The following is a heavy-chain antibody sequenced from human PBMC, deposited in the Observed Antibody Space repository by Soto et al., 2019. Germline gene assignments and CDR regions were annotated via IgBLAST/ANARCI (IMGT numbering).Heavy chain of an antibody. V-gene: IGHV5-51*01. Sequence: PGESLKISCKGSGYSFNTYWIAWVRQKSGKGLEWMGIIYPADSDARYSPSFQGQVTFSVDKSITTAYLRWSSLKASDTAVYYCARPNSPYYGVDVWGQGTTVTVSS. CDR2: IYPADSDA. CDR3: ARPNSPYYGVDV. CDR1: GYSFNTYW. J-gene: IGHJ6*02.